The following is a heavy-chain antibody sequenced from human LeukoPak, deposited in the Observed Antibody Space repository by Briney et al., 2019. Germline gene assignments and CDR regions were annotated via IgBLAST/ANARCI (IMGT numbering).Heavy chain of an antibody. CDR1: GYTFTRYG. Sequence: ASVKVSCKASGYTFTRYGISWVGQAPGQGLEWMGWISVYNGNTNYAQKLQGRVTMTTDTSTSTAYMELRSLRSDDTAVYYCARAGGIAAAGTPKEHWGQGTLVTVSS. CDR3: ARAGGIAAAGTPKEH. J-gene: IGHJ1*01. CDR2: ISVYNGNT. V-gene: IGHV1-18*01. D-gene: IGHD6-13*01.